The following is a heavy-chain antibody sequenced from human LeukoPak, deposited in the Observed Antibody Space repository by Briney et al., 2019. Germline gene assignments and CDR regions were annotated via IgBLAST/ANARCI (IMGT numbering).Heavy chain of an antibody. CDR3: ARDYWGPGDISFDY. Sequence: GGSLRLSCAASGFTFSSYSMNWVRQAPGKGLEWVSSISSSGSYIYYADSVKGRFTISRDNAKNSLYLQMNSLRAEDTAVYYCARDYWGPGDISFDYWGQGTLVTVSS. V-gene: IGHV3-21*01. D-gene: IGHD3-16*01. J-gene: IGHJ4*02. CDR2: ISSSGSYI. CDR1: GFTFSSYS.